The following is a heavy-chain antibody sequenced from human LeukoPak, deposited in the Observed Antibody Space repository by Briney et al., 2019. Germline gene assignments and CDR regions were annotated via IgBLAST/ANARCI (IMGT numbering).Heavy chain of an antibody. CDR1: GGSFSGYY. J-gene: IGHJ6*03. CDR3: ARGNYYYYYMDV. Sequence: SETLSLTCAVYGGSFSGYYWSWIRQPPGKGLEWIGEINHSGSTNYNPSLKSRVTISVDTSKNQFSLKLSSVTAADTAVYYCARGNYYYYYMDVWGKGTTVTVSS. V-gene: IGHV4-34*01. CDR2: INHSGST.